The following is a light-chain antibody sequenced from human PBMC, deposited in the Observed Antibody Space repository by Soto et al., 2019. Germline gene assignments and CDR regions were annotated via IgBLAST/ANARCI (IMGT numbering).Light chain of an antibody. Sequence: QSALTQPPSASGSPGQSVTISCTGTSSDVGGYNYVSWYQQHPGKAPKLIIYEVRERPSGVPDRFPGSKSGNTASLTVPGLQVEDGADYFCRVFAGRDQFFFGTGTKVPVL. CDR3: RVFAGRDQFF. CDR1: SSDVGGYNY. CDR2: EVR. V-gene: IGLV2-8*01. J-gene: IGLJ1*01.